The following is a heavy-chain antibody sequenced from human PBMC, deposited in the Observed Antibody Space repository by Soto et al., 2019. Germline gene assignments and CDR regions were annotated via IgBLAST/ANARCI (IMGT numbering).Heavy chain of an antibody. D-gene: IGHD3-3*01. CDR2: INHSGST. CDR1: GGSFSGYY. J-gene: IGHJ6*03. Sequence: PSETLSLTCAVYGGSFSGYYWSWIRQPPGKGLEWIGEINHSGSTNYNPSLKSRGTISVDTSKNQFSLKLSSVTAADTAVYYSARGFWAISGYYDMDVWGNGTTVTVSS. V-gene: IGHV4-34*01. CDR3: ARGFWAISGYYDMDV.